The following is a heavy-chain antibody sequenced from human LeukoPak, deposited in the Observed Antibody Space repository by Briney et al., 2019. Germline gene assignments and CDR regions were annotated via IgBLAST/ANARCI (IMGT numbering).Heavy chain of an antibody. CDR2: INPNSGGT. V-gene: IGHV1-2*02. Sequence: ASVKVSCKASGYTFTGYYMHWVRQAPGQGLEWMGLINPNSGGTNYAQKFQGRFTMTRDTSISTPYMELSRLRSDDTAVYYCARDAPYSSSWYGPGYWGQGTLVSVSS. CDR3: ARDAPYSSSWYGPGY. CDR1: GYTFTGYY. J-gene: IGHJ4*02. D-gene: IGHD6-13*01.